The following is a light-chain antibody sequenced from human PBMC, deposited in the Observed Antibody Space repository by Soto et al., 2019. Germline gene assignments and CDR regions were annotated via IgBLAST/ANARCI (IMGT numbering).Light chain of an antibody. CDR2: DVS. Sequence: QSALTQPASVSGSPGQSITISCTGTSSDVGGYNDVSWYQQHPGKAPKLMIYDVSNRPSGVSNRFSGSKSGNTASLTISGVEDEDDADYYCSSYTSSSTLVFGTGTKLTVL. J-gene: IGLJ1*01. V-gene: IGLV2-14*01. CDR3: SSYTSSSTLV. CDR1: SSDVGGYND.